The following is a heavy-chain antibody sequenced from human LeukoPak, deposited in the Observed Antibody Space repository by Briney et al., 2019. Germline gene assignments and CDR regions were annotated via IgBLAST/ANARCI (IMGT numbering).Heavy chain of an antibody. CDR3: ARVQGYSGYDLENWFDP. Sequence: SETLSLACTVSGGSISGYYWSWIRHPPGKGLEWIGYIYYSGSTNYNPSLKSRVTISVDTSKNQFSLKLSSVTAADTAVYYCARVQGYSGYDLENWFDPWGQGTLVTVSS. CDR2: IYYSGST. V-gene: IGHV4-59*08. D-gene: IGHD5-12*01. CDR1: GGSISGYY. J-gene: IGHJ5*02.